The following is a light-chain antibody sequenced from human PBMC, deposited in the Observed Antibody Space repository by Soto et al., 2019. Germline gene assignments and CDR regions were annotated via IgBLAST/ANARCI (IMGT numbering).Light chain of an antibody. J-gene: IGLJ3*02. CDR3: SSYTGSSTLV. V-gene: IGLV2-14*01. CDR2: EVS. CDR1: SSDVGGHNY. Sequence: QSALTQPASVSGSPGQSITISCTGTSSDVGGHNYVSWYQQHPGRAPKLMIYEVSNRPSGVSNRFSGSKSGNTASLTISGLQADDEADYYCSSYTGSSTLVFGGGTKLTVL.